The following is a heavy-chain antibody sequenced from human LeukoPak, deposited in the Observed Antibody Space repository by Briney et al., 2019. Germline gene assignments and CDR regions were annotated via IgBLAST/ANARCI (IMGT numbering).Heavy chain of an antibody. V-gene: IGHV3-74*01. J-gene: IGHJ4*02. Sequence: GGSLRLSCAASGFTFSSYWVHWVRQAPGKGLVWVSRINSDGSSTSYADSVKGRFTISRDNAKNTLYLQMNSLRAEDTAVYYCARGYSYGPFDYWGQGTLVTVSS. CDR2: INSDGSST. CDR3: ARGYSYGPFDY. CDR1: GFTFSSYW. D-gene: IGHD5-18*01.